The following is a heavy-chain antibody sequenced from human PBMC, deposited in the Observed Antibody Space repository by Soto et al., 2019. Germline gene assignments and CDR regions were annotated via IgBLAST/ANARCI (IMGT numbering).Heavy chain of an antibody. CDR3: ANLGGSIVGATHDAFDI. CDR2: ISWNSGSI. Sequence: GGSLRLSCAASGFTFDDYAMHWVRQAPGKGLEWVSGISWNSGSIGYADSVKGRFTISRDNAKNSLYLQMNSLRAEDTALYYGANLGGSIVGATHDAFDIWGQGTMVTVSS. CDR1: GFTFDDYA. V-gene: IGHV3-9*01. D-gene: IGHD1-26*01. J-gene: IGHJ3*02.